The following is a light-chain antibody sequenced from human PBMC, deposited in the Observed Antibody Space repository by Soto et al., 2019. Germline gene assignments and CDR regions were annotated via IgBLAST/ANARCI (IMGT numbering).Light chain of an antibody. Sequence: EIVMTQSPATLSVSPGERATLSCRASQSISTNLAWYQQKPGQAPRLLIYGASTRATGFPARFSGSGSGTEFTLTISSLQSEDFAVYYCQHYNNWPSITFGQGTRLEIK. V-gene: IGKV3-15*01. CDR2: GAS. CDR3: QHYNNWPSIT. CDR1: QSISTN. J-gene: IGKJ5*01.